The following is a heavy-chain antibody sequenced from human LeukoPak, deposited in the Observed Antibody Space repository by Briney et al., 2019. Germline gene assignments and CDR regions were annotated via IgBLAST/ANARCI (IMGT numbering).Heavy chain of an antibody. J-gene: IGHJ4*02. V-gene: IGHV4-59*01. CDR1: GGSICSYY. Sequence: PSETLSLTCTVSGGSICSYYWSWIRQPPGKGLEWIGYIYYSGSTNYNPSLKSRVTISVDTSKNQFSLKLSSVTAADTAVYYCARAMERATNYYFDYWGQGTLVTVSS. D-gene: IGHD1-26*01. CDR2: IYYSGST. CDR3: ARAMERATNYYFDY.